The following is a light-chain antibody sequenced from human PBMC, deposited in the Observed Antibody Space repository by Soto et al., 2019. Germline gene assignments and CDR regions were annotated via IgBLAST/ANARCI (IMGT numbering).Light chain of an antibody. CDR2: SAS. V-gene: IGKV1-27*01. Sequence: DIQMTQSPSSLSASVGDRVTITCRASQDISVYLAWYQQKPGKVPKLRIYSASTLQSGVPSRFSGRGSGTDFTLAISSLQPEDVATYYCQKFNTAPLTFGQGTRLEIK. CDR1: QDISVY. CDR3: QKFNTAPLT. J-gene: IGKJ5*01.